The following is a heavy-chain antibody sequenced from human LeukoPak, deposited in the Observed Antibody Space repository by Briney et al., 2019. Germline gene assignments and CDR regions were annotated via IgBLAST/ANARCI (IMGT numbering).Heavy chain of an antibody. CDR3: AREGLIPRRGMTYYFDY. CDR1: GFTFSSYW. Sequence: PGGSLRLSCAASGFTFSSYWMSWVRQAPGKGLEWVANIKQDGSEKYYVDPVKGRFTISRDNAKNSLYLQMNSLRAEDTAVYYCAREGLIPRRGMTYYFDYWGQGTLVTVSS. D-gene: IGHD1-14*01. J-gene: IGHJ4*02. V-gene: IGHV3-7*01. CDR2: IKQDGSEK.